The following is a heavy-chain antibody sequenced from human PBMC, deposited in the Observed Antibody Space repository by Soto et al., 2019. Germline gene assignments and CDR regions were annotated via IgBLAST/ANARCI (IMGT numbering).Heavy chain of an antibody. Sequence: GGSLRLSCAASGFTFSSYAMSWVRQAPGKGLEWVSAISGSGGSTYYADSVKGRFTISRDNSKNTLYLQMNSLRAEDTALYYCAKTGCSSTSCYPFDYWGQGTLVTVSS. J-gene: IGHJ4*02. V-gene: IGHV3-23*01. CDR2: ISGSGGST. D-gene: IGHD2-2*01. CDR1: GFTFSSYA. CDR3: AKTGCSSTSCYPFDY.